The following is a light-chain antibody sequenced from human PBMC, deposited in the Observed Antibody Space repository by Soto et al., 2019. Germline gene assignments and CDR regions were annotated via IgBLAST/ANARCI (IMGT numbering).Light chain of an antibody. V-gene: IGLV2-14*03. CDR2: DVS. CDR3: SSYGGSSTL. Sequence: QSALTQPASLSGSPGQSITISCTGTSSDIGSYNYVSWYQQHPGKAPKLMIFDVSYRPSGISDRFSGSKSGNTASLTISGLQPEDEADYYCSSYGGSSTLFGGRTKLTVL. CDR1: SSDIGSYNY. J-gene: IGLJ3*02.